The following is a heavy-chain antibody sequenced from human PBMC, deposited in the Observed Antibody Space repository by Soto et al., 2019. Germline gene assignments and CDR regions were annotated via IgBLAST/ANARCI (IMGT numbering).Heavy chain of an antibody. Sequence: QVTLKESGPVLVKPTETLTLTCTVSGFSLSNARMGVSWIRQPPGKALEWLAHIFSNDEKSYSTSLKSRLTISKDTSKSQVVLTMTNMDPVDTATYYCARTTMVRGVTSYYFDYWGQGTLVTVSS. CDR2: IFSNDEK. J-gene: IGHJ4*02. CDR1: GFSLSNARMG. V-gene: IGHV2-26*01. CDR3: ARTTMVRGVTSYYFDY. D-gene: IGHD3-10*01.